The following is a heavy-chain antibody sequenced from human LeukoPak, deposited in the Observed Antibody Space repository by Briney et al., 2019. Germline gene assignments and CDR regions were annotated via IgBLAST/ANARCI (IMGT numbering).Heavy chain of an antibody. J-gene: IGHJ4*02. D-gene: IGHD3-3*01. CDR1: GFTFSSYG. V-gene: IGHV3-30*02. CDR3: ATSDDFWSGFSDY. Sequence: PGGSLRLSCAASGFTFSSYGMHWVRQAPGKGLEWVAFIRYDGSNKYYADSVKGRFTISRDNSKNTLYLQMNSLRAEDTAVYYCATSDDFWSGFSDYWGQGTLVTVSS. CDR2: IRYDGSNK.